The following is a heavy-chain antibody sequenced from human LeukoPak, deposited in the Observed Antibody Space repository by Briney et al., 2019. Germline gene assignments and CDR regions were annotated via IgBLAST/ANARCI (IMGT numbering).Heavy chain of an antibody. V-gene: IGHV3-23*01. CDR3: AKDRSGHRRPKECGY. Sequence: PVGSLRLSCAASGFTFSSYAMSWVRQAPGKGLEWVSAITGSGGSTYYADSVKGRFTISSDNSKNTLYLLMNSLRAEDTAVYYCAKDRSGHRRPKECGYWGQGTRITVSS. CDR1: GFTFSSYA. J-gene: IGHJ4*02. D-gene: IGHD2-15*01. CDR2: ITGSGGST.